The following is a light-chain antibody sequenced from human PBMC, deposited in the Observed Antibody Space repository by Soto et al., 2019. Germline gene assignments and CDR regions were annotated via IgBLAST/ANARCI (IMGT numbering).Light chain of an antibody. CDR3: CSYAGSYTYVV. J-gene: IGLJ2*01. Sequence: QSVLTQPRSVSGSPGQSVTISCTGTSSDVGGYNYVSWFQQHPGKAPKLMIYDVSKRPSGVPDRFSGSKSGNTASLTISGLQAEVEADYYCCSYAGSYTYVVFGGGTKVTVL. CDR1: SSDVGGYNY. V-gene: IGLV2-11*01. CDR2: DVS.